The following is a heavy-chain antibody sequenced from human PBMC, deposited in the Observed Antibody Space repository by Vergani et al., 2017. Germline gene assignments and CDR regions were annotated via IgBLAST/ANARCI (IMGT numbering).Heavy chain of an antibody. D-gene: IGHD2-2*01. CDR2: IYYSGST. J-gene: IGHJ3*02. CDR3: AGSSTTWRYAFDI. Sequence: QLQLQESGPGLVKPSETLSLTCTVSGGSISSSSYYWGWIRQPPGKGLEWIGSIYYSGSTYYNPSLKSRVTMSVDTSKNQFSLKLSSVTAADTAVYYCAGSSTTWRYAFDIWGQGTMVTVSS. V-gene: IGHV4-39*07. CDR1: GGSISSSSYY.